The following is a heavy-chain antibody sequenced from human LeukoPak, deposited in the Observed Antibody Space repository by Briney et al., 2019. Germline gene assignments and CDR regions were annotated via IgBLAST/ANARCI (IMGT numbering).Heavy chain of an antibody. V-gene: IGHV4-59*01. CDR1: GGSISSYY. D-gene: IGHD3-9*01. J-gene: IGHJ3*02. CDR2: IYYSGST. Sequence: SETLSLTCTVSGGSISSYYWSWIRQPPGKGLEWIGYIYYSGSTNYKPSLKSRVTISIDTSKNQFSLKLSSVTAAGTAVYYCARVSDILTGYYPWAFDIWGQGTMVTVSS. CDR3: ARVSDILTGYYPWAFDI.